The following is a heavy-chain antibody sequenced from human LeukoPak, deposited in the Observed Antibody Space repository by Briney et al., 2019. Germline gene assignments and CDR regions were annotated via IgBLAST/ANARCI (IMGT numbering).Heavy chain of an antibody. CDR2: ISPNSGGT. D-gene: IGHD2-21*01. V-gene: IGHV1-2*02. Sequence: EASVKVSCKASGYTFTGYYMHWVRQAPGQGLEWMGWISPNSGGTNYAQKFQGRVTMTRDTSISTAYMELSRLSSDDTAVYYCARGDSSRGYYYMDVWGKGTTVTVSS. J-gene: IGHJ6*03. CDR1: GYTFTGYY. CDR3: ARGDSSRGYYYMDV.